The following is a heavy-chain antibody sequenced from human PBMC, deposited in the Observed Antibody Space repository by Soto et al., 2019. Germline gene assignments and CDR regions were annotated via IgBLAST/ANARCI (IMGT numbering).Heavy chain of an antibody. CDR1: GYNFKTYG. Sequence: SVKVSCKASGYNFKTYGVTWVRQAPGQGLEWMGWISPNSGDTTYAQSLQGRITITTDTSTSTVYMELRSLRSDDTALYYCARDMGCRYGPRGLLYGPSQRSLDP. CDR2: ISPNSGDT. D-gene: IGHD3-10*01. J-gene: IGHJ5*02. V-gene: IGHV1-18*01. CDR3: ARDMGCRYGPRGLLYGPSQRSLDP.